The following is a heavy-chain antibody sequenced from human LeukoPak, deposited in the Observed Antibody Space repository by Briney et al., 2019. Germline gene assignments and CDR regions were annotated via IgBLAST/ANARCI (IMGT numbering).Heavy chain of an antibody. CDR2: TSHDASNN. J-gene: IGHJ4*02. Sequence: GGSLRLSCEASGFTFKTHDMHWVRQAPRKGLEWVAVTSHDASNNYYSDSVKGRFTISRDNSKDTLYLEMSSLRAEDSAVYYCAKDGADYDDYAFYFDSWGQGTLVTVSS. CDR1: GFTFKTHD. V-gene: IGHV3-30*18. CDR3: AKDGADYDDYAFYFDS. D-gene: IGHD4-17*01.